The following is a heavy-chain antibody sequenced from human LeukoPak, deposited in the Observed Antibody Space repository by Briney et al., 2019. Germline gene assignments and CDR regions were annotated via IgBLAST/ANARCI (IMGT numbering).Heavy chain of an antibody. CDR2: ISSSGSTK. D-gene: IGHD4-17*01. V-gene: IGHV3-11*04. Sequence: GGSLKLSCAASGFTFSDYDMSWVRQAPGKGLEGVAYISSSGSTKYSADSVKGRFTISRDNAKNSLYLQMNSLRAEDTAVYYCANIYGDYEWNYWGQGTLVTVSS. CDR3: ANIYGDYEWNY. J-gene: IGHJ4*02. CDR1: GFTFSDYD.